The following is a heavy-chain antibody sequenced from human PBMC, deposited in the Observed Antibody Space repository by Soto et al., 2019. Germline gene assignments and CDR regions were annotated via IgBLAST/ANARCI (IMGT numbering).Heavy chain of an antibody. V-gene: IGHV5-51*01. CDR2: VYPSDSDV. CDR3: KNGATSHFEY. CDR1: GYRFTSSW. D-gene: IGHD3-10*01. J-gene: IGHJ4*02. Sequence: WESLKISCQGSGYRFTSSWIGWVRQMPGKGLEWLGNVYPSDSDVRYSPSFEGRVTISADNSINTAYLHLLNLKASDTAIYYCKNGATSHFEYWGQGTRVTVPS.